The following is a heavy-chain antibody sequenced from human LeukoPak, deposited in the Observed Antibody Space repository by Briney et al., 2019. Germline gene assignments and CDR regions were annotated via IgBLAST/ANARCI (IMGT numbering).Heavy chain of an antibody. CDR1: GFTFSSYW. CDR3: ARGRIIGYDFFDY. D-gene: IGHD5-12*01. V-gene: IGHV3-48*04. J-gene: IGHJ4*02. CDR2: ISSSSSTI. Sequence: GGSLRLSCAASGFTFSSYWMSWVRQAPGKGLEWVSYISSSSSTIYYADSVKGRFTISRDNAKNSLYLQMNSLRAEDTAVYYCARGRIIGYDFFDYWGQGALVTVSS.